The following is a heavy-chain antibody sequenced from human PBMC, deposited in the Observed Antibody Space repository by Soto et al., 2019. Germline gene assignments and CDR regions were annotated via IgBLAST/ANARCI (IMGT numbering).Heavy chain of an antibody. CDR1: GFTFSDYY. Sequence: LRLSCAASGFTFSDYYMSWIRQAPGKGLEWVSYISSSGSTIYYADSVKGRFTISRDNAKNSLYLQMNSLRAEDTAVYYCARDVIEAYYYYGMDVWGQGTTVTVSS. CDR2: ISSSGSTI. CDR3: ARDVIEAYYYYGMDV. J-gene: IGHJ6*02. V-gene: IGHV3-11*01. D-gene: IGHD3-22*01.